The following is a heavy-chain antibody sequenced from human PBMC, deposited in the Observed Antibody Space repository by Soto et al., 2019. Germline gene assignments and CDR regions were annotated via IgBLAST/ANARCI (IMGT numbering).Heavy chain of an antibody. CDR1: GYTFTSYG. CDR2: ISAYNGNT. CDR3: AAICGGDCYTDAFDF. J-gene: IGHJ3*01. V-gene: IGHV1-18*04. Sequence: GASVKVSCKASGYTFTSYGISWGRQAPGQGLEWMGWISAYNGNTNYAQKLQGRVTMTTDTSTSTAYMELRSLRSDDTAMYYCAAICGGDCYTDAFDFWCEGILVTVSS. D-gene: IGHD2-21*02.